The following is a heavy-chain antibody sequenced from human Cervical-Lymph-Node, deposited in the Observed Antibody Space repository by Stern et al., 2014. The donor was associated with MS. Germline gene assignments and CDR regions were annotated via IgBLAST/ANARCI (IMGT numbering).Heavy chain of an antibody. CDR2: IIPMFGTT. CDR3: ARSYSSRDGMDV. V-gene: IGHV1-69*06. D-gene: IGHD2-15*01. Sequence: VKLVESGPEMKKPGSSVKVSCKASGGDLSRNAINWVRQAPGQGLEWMGRIIPMFGTTTYAKKLQGRVTVTADKSTNTASMELSSLRSEDTAVYYCARSYSSRDGMDVWGQGTTVTVFS. CDR1: GGDLSRNA. J-gene: IGHJ6*02.